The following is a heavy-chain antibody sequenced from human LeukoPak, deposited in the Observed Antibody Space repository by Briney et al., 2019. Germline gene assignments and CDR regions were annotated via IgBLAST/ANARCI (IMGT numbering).Heavy chain of an antibody. V-gene: IGHV3-23*01. J-gene: IGHJ3*01. D-gene: IGHD5-24*01. CDR3: AKGIQLST. Sequence: GGSLRLSCAASGFTFSNSAMTWVRQAPGKGLEWVSLISFSGESTFYAESVKGRFTIARDNSKDSLYLQMNSLRAEDTAIYYCAKGIQLSTWSLGTMVTVSS. CDR2: ISFSGEST. CDR1: GFTFSNSA.